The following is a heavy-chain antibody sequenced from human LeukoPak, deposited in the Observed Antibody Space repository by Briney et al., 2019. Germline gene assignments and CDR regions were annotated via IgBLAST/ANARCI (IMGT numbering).Heavy chain of an antibody. CDR2: IYYSGST. CDR3: ARTYYDILAGNNDAFDI. V-gene: IGHV4-28*01. D-gene: IGHD3-9*01. J-gene: IGHJ3*02. CDR1: GYSISSSNW. Sequence: PSDTLSLTCAVSGYSISSSNWWGWIRQPPGKGLEWIGYIYYSGSTYYNPSLKSRVTMSVDTSKNQFSLKLSSVTAVDTAVYYCARTYYDILAGNNDAFDIWGQGTMVTVSS.